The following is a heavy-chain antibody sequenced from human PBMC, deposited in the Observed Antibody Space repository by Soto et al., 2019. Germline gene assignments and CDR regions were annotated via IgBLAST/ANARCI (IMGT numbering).Heavy chain of an antibody. CDR3: ARDRGIVVVPAAIEGWFDH. CDR2: IIPIFGTA. V-gene: IGHV1-69*01. J-gene: IGHJ5*02. Sequence: QVQLVQSGAEVKKPGSSVKVSCKASGGTFSSYAISWVRQAPGQGLEWMGGIIPIFGTANYAQKFQGRVTITADESTSTAYMGLSSLRSEDTAVYYCARDRGIVVVPAAIEGWFDHWGQGTLVTVS. CDR1: GGTFSSYA. D-gene: IGHD2-2*01.